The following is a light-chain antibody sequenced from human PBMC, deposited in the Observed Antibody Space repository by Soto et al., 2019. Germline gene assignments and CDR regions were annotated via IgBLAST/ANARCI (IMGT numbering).Light chain of an antibody. CDR2: GAS. J-gene: IGKJ1*01. CDR3: QRYNNWSPWT. Sequence: EIVMTQSPATLSVSTGERATLSCRASQSVSSNLAWYPQKPGQAPRLLLYGASTRATGIPARFSGSGSGTAFTLTISRMQSGDFAMYYCQRYNNWSPWTFGQGTKVEIK. CDR1: QSVSSN. V-gene: IGKV3-15*01.